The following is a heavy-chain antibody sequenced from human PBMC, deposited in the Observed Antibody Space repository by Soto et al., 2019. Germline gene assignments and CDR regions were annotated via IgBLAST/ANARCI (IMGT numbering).Heavy chain of an antibody. J-gene: IGHJ4*02. CDR1: GFIFSSYA. Sequence: PRGSLRLSCPASGFIFSSYAMSWVRQAPGKGLEWVSAISGSDGSTYYADSVKGRFTISRDNSRNTLYLQMNSLRAEDTAVYYCAKDGVAHIPLYTSGSSYDHWGQGTLVTVSS. CDR3: AKDGVAHIPLYTSGSSYDH. CDR2: ISGSDGST. D-gene: IGHD3-22*01. V-gene: IGHV3-23*01.